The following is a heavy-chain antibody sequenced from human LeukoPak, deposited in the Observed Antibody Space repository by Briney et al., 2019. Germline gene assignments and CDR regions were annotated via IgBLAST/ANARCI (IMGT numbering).Heavy chain of an antibody. CDR1: GGSISSSTYY. Sequence: PSETLSLTCTVSGGSISSSTYYWGWIRQPPGKGLEWIGSIFYSGRTYYNPSLKSRVTISVDTSKNQFSLKLSSVTAADTAVYYCARYYGSGLNYFDYWGQGTLVTVSS. V-gene: IGHV4-39*07. J-gene: IGHJ4*02. CDR2: IFYSGRT. CDR3: ARYYGSGLNYFDY. D-gene: IGHD3-10*01.